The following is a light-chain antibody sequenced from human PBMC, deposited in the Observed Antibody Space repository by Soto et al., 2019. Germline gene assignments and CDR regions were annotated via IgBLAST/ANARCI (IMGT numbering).Light chain of an antibody. CDR1: SSDVGGYNY. Sequence: SALTQPPSASGSPGQSVTLSCTGTSSDVGGYNYVSWYQQHPGKAPKLMIYEVSKRPSGVPDRFSGSKSGNTASLTVSGLQAEDEADYYCSSYAGSNNPVVFGGGTQLTVL. CDR3: SSYAGSNNPVV. J-gene: IGLJ2*01. CDR2: EVS. V-gene: IGLV2-8*01.